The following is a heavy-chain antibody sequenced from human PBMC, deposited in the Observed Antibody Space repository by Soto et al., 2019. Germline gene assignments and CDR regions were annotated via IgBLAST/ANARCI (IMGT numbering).Heavy chain of an antibody. Sequence: SVTLRLPWSVFGGSSGNYGWHWILQATGKGLEWIGFISYSGSTHYNPALPRRVTISVDTSKDQISLRLNAVTAAVTAVYYCARVQSTSWGYYYAAAVRRQGSAVTVSS. CDR3: ARVQSTSWGYYYAAAV. V-gene: IGHV4-59*01. D-gene: IGHD2-2*01. CDR1: GGSSGNYG. J-gene: IGHJ6*01. CDR2: ISYSGST.